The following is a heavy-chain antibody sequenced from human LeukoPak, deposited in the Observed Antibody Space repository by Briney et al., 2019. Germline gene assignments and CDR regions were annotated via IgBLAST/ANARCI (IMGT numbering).Heavy chain of an antibody. J-gene: IGHJ6*03. CDR3: ARVDNWNYRLPVDYYYYMDV. V-gene: IGHV1-18*01. D-gene: IGHD1-7*01. CDR2: ISAYNGNT. Sequence: GASVKVPCKASGYTFTSYGISWVRQAPGQGLEWMGWISAYNGNTNYAQKLQGRVTMTTDTSTSTAYMELRSLRSDDTAVYYCARVDNWNYRLPVDYYYYMDVWGKGTTVTVSS. CDR1: GYTFTSYG.